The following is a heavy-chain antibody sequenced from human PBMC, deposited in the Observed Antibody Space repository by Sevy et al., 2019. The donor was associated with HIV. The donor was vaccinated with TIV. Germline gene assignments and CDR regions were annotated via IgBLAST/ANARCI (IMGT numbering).Heavy chain of an antibody. CDR2: IYYSGST. D-gene: IGHD3-16*01. Sequence: SETLSLTCTVSGGSISSGGYYWSWIRQHPGKGLEWIGYIYYSGSTYYNPSLKSRVTISVDTPKNQFSLKLSSVTAADTAVYYCARDGRGSGGDYWGQGTLVTVSS. J-gene: IGHJ4*02. CDR1: GGSISSGGYY. CDR3: ARDGRGSGGDY. V-gene: IGHV4-31*03.